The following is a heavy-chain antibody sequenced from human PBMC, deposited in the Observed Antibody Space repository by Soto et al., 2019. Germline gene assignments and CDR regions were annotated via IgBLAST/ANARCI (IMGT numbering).Heavy chain of an antibody. V-gene: IGHV3-53*01. CDR3: AREDTSGYLSRYFDL. J-gene: IGHJ2*01. Sequence: GGSLRLSCAASGFTVSSNHMSWVRQAPGKGLEWVSIILSGGSTYYADSVKGRFTVSRDNSKNMLYLQMNSLRAEDTAVYYCAREDTSGYLSRYFDLWGRGTLVTVSS. D-gene: IGHD3-22*01. CDR1: GFTVSSNH. CDR2: ILSGGST.